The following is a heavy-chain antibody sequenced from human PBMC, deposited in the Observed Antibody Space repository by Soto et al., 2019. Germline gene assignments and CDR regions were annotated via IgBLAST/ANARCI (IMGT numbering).Heavy chain of an antibody. CDR1: GGTFSSYA. CDR2: IIPIFGIA. D-gene: IGHD7-27*01. J-gene: IGHJ6*02. V-gene: IGHV1-69*13. CDR3: ARVRTHLGHYGMDV. Sequence: RASVKVSCKASGGTFSSYAISWVRQAPGQGLEWMGGIIPIFGIANYAQKFQGRVTITADESTSTAYMELSSLRSEDTAVYYCARVRTHLGHYGMDVWGQGTTVTVSS.